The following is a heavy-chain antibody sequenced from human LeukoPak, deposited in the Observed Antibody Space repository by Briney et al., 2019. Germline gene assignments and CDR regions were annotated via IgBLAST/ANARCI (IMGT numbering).Heavy chain of an antibody. CDR1: GYTFTDYY. CDR2: VDPEDGET. CDR3: ATVSGSGSYYNHFDY. V-gene: IGHV1-69-2*01. Sequence: ASVKVSCKVSGYTFTDYYMHWVQQAPGKGLEWMGLVDPEDGETLYAEKFQGRVTITADTSSDTAYMELSSLRSEDTAVYYCATVSGSGSYYNHFDYWGQGTLVTVSS. J-gene: IGHJ4*02. D-gene: IGHD3-10*01.